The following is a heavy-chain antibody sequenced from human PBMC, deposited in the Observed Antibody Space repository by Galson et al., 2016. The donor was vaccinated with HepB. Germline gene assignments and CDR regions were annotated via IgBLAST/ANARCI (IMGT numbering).Heavy chain of an antibody. Sequence: SLRLSCAASGFTFRSSVMRWVRQAPGEGLEWVSSISGSGGSTYYADSVKGRFTISRDNSKNTLYLQMNSLRAEDTAVYYCAREMSSEFDYWGQGSLVTVSS. V-gene: IGHV3-23*01. D-gene: IGHD3-22*01. CDR2: ISGSGGST. J-gene: IGHJ4*02. CDR1: GFTFRSSV. CDR3: AREMSSEFDY.